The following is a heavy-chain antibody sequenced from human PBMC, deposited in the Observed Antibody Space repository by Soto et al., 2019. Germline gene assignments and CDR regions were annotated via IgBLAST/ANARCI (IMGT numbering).Heavy chain of an antibody. D-gene: IGHD3-22*01. CDR2: ISYDGGNT. J-gene: IGHJ4*02. CDR1: GFTFSRYA. CDR3: ARDQAHYYDSSGYYPDY. V-gene: IGHV3-30-3*01. Sequence: QVQLVESGGGVVQPGRSLRLSCTASGFTFSRYAIHWVRQAPGKGLEWVALISYDGGNTYYVDSVKGRFTISRDNSKNTLYLQMNSLSPEDTAVYYCARDQAHYYDSSGYYPDYWGQGTLVTVSS.